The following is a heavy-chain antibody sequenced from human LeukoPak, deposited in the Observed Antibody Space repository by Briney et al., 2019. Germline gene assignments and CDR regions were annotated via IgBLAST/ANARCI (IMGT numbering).Heavy chain of an antibody. CDR3: TTAPLFY. V-gene: IGHV3-15*01. D-gene: IGHD2-21*01. Sequence: PGGSLRLSCAASGVTFSNAWRSWVRQAPGKGLEWVGRIKSKTDGGTTDYATPVKDRFTISRDQSKNTLYVQMNSLKTEDTAVYYCTTAPLFYWGQGTLVTVSS. J-gene: IGHJ4*02. CDR1: GVTFSNAW. CDR2: IKSKTDGGTT.